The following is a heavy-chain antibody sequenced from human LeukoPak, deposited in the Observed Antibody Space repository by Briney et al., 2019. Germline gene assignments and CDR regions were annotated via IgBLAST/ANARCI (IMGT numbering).Heavy chain of an antibody. CDR1: GFSFSIYT. CDR2: ISSTSSIT. V-gene: IGHV3-48*01. Sequence: GGSLRLSCAASGFSFSIYTRNWVRQAPGKGLEWVSYISSTSSITYYADSVQGRFTISRDNAENSLYLQMNSLRAEDTAVYYCARGDNWNYGIDYWGQGTLVTVSS. J-gene: IGHJ4*02. CDR3: ARGDNWNYGIDY. D-gene: IGHD1-7*01.